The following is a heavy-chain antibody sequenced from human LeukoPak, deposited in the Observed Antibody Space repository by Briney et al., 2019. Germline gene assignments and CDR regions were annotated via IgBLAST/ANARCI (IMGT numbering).Heavy chain of an antibody. CDR3: ARRAYNWGAFDI. D-gene: IGHD5-24*01. V-gene: IGHV3-48*01. Sequence: GGSLRLSCAASGFTFSSYSMNWVRQAPGKGLEWVSYISSSSSTIYYADSVKGRFTISRDISKNTLYLQMNSLRAEDTAVYYCARRAYNWGAFDIWGQGTMVTVSS. CDR1: GFTFSSYS. CDR2: ISSSSSTI. J-gene: IGHJ3*02.